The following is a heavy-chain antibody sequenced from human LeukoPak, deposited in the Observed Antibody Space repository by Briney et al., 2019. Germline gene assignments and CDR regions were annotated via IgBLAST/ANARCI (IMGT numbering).Heavy chain of an antibody. D-gene: IGHD1-14*01. Sequence: SVKVSCKASGGTFSSYAISWVRHAPGQGLEWMGGIIPIFGTANYAQKFQGRVTITTDESPSTAYMELSSLRSEETAVYYCARDLSIPPTQYYFDYWGQGTLVTVSS. CDR1: GGTFSSYA. V-gene: IGHV1-69*05. J-gene: IGHJ4*02. CDR3: ARDLSIPPTQYYFDY. CDR2: IIPIFGTA.